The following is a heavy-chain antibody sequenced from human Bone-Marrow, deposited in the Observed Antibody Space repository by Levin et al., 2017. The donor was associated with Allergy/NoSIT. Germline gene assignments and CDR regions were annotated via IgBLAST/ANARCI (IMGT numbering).Heavy chain of an antibody. V-gene: IGHV3-30-3*01. CDR2: ISYDGSNK. CDR3: ATLRFLEWLPRSPFDY. D-gene: IGHD3-3*01. CDR1: GFTFSSYA. Sequence: GESLKISCAASGFTFSSYAMHWVRQAPGKGLEWVAVISYDGSNKYYADSVKGRFTISRDNSKNTLYLQMNSLRAEDTAVYYCATLRFLEWLPRSPFDYWGQGTLVTVSS. J-gene: IGHJ4*02.